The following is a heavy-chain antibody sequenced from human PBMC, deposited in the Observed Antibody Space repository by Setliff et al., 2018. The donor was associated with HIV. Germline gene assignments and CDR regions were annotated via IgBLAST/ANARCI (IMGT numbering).Heavy chain of an antibody. V-gene: IGHV5-51*01. D-gene: IGHD3-10*01. Sequence: PGESLTISCKGSGYSFTNYWVGWVRQMPGRGLEWMGIIYPIDSDTKYSPSFWGRVTISVDKSTNTAYLHWNSLRPADTAMYYCGRSGKSGELYAYWGQGTQVT. CDR2: IYPIDSDT. CDR3: GRSGKSGELYAY. J-gene: IGHJ4*02. CDR1: GYSFTNYW.